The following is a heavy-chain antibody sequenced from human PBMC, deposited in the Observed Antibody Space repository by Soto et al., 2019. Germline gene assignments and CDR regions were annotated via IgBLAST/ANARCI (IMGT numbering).Heavy chain of an antibody. CDR3: ARALSGLNWFDP. Sequence: SVKVSCKASGGTFSSYAISWVRQAPGQGLEWMGGIIPIFGTANYAQKFQGRVTIAADESTSTAYMELSSLRSEDTAVYYCARALSGLNWFDPWGQGTLVTVSS. J-gene: IGHJ5*02. V-gene: IGHV1-69*13. CDR1: GGTFSSYA. CDR2: IIPIFGTA. D-gene: IGHD5-12*01.